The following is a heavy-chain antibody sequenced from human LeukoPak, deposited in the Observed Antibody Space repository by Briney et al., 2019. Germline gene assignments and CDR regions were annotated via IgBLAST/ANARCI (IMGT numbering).Heavy chain of an antibody. Sequence: SETLSLTCTVSGGSISSYYWSWIRQPPGKGLEWIGYVYYSGSTNYNPSLKSRVAISVDTSKSQFSLKLSSVTAADTAVYYCARNTKTSTNVDYWGQGTLVTVSS. V-gene: IGHV4-59*08. D-gene: IGHD2-8*01. CDR2: VYYSGST. J-gene: IGHJ4*02. CDR3: ARNTKTSTNVDY. CDR1: GGSISSYY.